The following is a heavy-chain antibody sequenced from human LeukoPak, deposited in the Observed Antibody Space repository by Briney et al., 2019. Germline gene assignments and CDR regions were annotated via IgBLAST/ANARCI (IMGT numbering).Heavy chain of an antibody. CDR3: ARDGPVLLLDY. J-gene: IGHJ4*02. CDR2: ISSSSSYI. Sequence: GGSLRLSCAASGFTFSSYSMNWGREAPGKGLGWVSSISSSSSYIYYADSVKVRFTISRDNAKNSLYLQMNRLRAEETAVYYCARDGPVLLLDYWGQGNLVTVSS. D-gene: IGHD3-10*01. CDR1: GFTFSSYS. V-gene: IGHV3-21*01.